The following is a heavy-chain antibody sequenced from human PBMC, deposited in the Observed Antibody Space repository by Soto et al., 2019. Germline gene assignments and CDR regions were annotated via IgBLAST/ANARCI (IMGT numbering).Heavy chain of an antibody. CDR2: ISWNSGSI. J-gene: IGHJ5*02. Sequence: EVQLVESGGGLVQPGRSLRLSCAASGFTFDDYAMHWVRQAPGKGLEWVSGISWNSGSIGYADSVKGRFTISRDNAKNSLYLQMNSLRAEDTALYYCYTEGRTGGFDPWGQGTLVTVSS. CDR1: GFTFDDYA. V-gene: IGHV3-9*01. D-gene: IGHD2-2*02. CDR3: YTEGRTGGFDP.